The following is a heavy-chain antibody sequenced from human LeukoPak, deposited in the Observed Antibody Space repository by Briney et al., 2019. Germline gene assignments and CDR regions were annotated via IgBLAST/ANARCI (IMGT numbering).Heavy chain of an antibody. J-gene: IGHJ4*02. CDR3: ARDSIAAADRELGY. Sequence: SETLSLTCTVSGGSISSSSYYWGWIRQPLGKGLEWIGSTYYSGSTYYNPSLKSRVTISVDTSKNQFSLKLSSVTAADTAVYYCARDSIAAADRELGYWGQGTLVTVSS. D-gene: IGHD6-13*01. V-gene: IGHV4-39*07. CDR2: TYYSGST. CDR1: GGSISSSSYY.